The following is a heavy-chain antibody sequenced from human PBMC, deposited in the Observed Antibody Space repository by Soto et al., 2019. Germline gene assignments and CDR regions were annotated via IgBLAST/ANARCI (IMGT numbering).Heavy chain of an antibody. Sequence: ASVKVSCKASGYTFTSYAMHWVRQAPGQSLEWMGWINAGNGNTKYSQKFQGRVTITRDTSASTAYMELSSLRSEDTAVYYCARDVPVVPAAISYYFDYWGQGTLVTVSS. V-gene: IGHV1-3*01. J-gene: IGHJ4*02. CDR3: ARDVPVVPAAISYYFDY. CDR2: INAGNGNT. D-gene: IGHD2-2*01. CDR1: GYTFTSYA.